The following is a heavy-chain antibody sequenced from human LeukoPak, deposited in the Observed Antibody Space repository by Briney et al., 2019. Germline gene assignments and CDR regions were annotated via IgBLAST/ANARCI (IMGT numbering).Heavy chain of an antibody. CDR3: ARHVVIGASYDYGDYVPFRH. CDR2: IYSGGKR. D-gene: IGHD4-17*01. V-gene: IGHV3-53*05. CDR1: GFTVSTNY. Sequence: GGSLRLSCAASGFTVSTNYMSWVRQAPGKGLKWVSIIYSGGKRYYASSVKVRFTICRDNSKKSLYLQMNSLRDEDTGVYYCARHVVIGASYDYGDYVPFRHWGQGTLVTVSS. J-gene: IGHJ1*01.